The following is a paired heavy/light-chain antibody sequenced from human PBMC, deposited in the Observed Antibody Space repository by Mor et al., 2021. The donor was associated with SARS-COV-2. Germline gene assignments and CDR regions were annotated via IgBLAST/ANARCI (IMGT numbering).Light chain of an antibody. Sequence: DIVMTQSPLSLPVTPGEPASISCRSSQSLLHSNGYNYLDWYLQKPGQSPQLLIYLGSNRASGVPDRFSGSGSGTDFTLKISRVEAEDVGVYYCMQALQTAQITFGQGTRLEIK. CDR1: QSLLHSNGYNY. V-gene: IGKV2-28*01. J-gene: IGKJ5*01. CDR3: MQALQTAQIT. CDR2: LGS.
Heavy chain of an antibody. D-gene: IGHD3-22*01. V-gene: IGHV3-30-3*01. CDR1: GFTFSSYA. CDR2: ISYDGSNK. CDR3: ARVGGYYDSSGYYYLYYYGMDV. J-gene: IGHJ6*02. Sequence: QVQLVESGGGVVQPGRSLRLSCAASGFTFSSYAMHWVRQAPGKGLEWVAVISYDGSNKYYADSVKGRFTISRDNSKNTLYLQMNSLRAEDTAVYYCARVGGYYDSSGYYYLYYYGMDVWGQGTTVTVSS.